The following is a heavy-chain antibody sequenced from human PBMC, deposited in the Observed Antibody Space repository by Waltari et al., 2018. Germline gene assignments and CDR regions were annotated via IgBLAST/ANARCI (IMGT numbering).Heavy chain of an antibody. D-gene: IGHD1-7*01. CDR3: ARANNWNYYSFDY. CDR1: HGSFSGYY. V-gene: IGHV4-34*01. Sequence: QVQLQQWGAGLLKPSETLSLSCVLSHGSFSGYYWSWIRQPPGKGLEWIGEINHSGNTNYNPSLKSRVTISVDTSKNQFSLEVSSVTAADTAVYYCARANNWNYYSFDYWGQGTLVTVSS. CDR2: INHSGNT. J-gene: IGHJ4*02.